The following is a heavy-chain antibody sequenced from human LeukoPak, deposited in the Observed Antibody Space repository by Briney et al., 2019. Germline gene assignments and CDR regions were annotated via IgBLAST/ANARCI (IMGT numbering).Heavy chain of an antibody. Sequence: QTAGSLTLSCETAGFPLSTYGVHWVRQAPGSGLEWVAYIHYDGYTTNYADSVKGRFTISRENSKNRLYLQMNSLRTEDTAVYYCAKDVAYTFDYWGQGTLVTVSS. V-gene: IGHV3-30*02. D-gene: IGHD3-16*01. CDR1: GFPLSTYG. J-gene: IGHJ4*02. CDR3: AKDVAYTFDY. CDR2: IHYDGYTT.